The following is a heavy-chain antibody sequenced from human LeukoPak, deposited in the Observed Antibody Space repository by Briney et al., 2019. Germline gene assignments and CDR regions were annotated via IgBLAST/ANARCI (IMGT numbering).Heavy chain of an antibody. V-gene: IGHV5-51*01. J-gene: IGHJ5*02. D-gene: IGHD6-13*01. CDR2: IYPGDSDT. CDR1: GYSFTSYW. Sequence: GESLKISCKGSGYSFTSYWIGWVRQMPGKGLGWMGIIYPGDSDTRYSPSFQGQVTISADKSISTAYLQWSSLKASDTAMYYCARRGRYSSSQGNRFDPWGQGTLVTVSS. CDR3: ARRGRYSSSQGNRFDP.